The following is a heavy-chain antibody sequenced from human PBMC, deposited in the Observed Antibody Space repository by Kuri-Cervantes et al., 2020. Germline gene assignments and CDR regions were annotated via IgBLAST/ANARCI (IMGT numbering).Heavy chain of an antibody. V-gene: IGHV1-24*01. CDR2: FDPEDGET. J-gene: IGHJ4*02. CDR1: GYTLTELS. Sequence: ASVKVSCKVSGYTLTELSMHWVRQAPGKGLEWMGGFDPEDGETIYAQKFQGRVTMTEDTSTDTAYMELSRLRSDDTAVYYCARDKLGRSSSHLYYFDYWGQGTLVTVSS. D-gene: IGHD6-6*01. CDR3: ARDKLGRSSSHLYYFDY.